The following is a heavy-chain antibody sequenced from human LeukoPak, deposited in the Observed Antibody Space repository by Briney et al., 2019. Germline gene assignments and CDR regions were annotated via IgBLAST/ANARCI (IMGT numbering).Heavy chain of an antibody. J-gene: IGHJ4*02. V-gene: IGHV4-59*12. CDR3: ARADSSGWYGDFDY. CDR1: GGSYSGYY. CDR2: IYYSGST. D-gene: IGHD6-19*01. Sequence: SETLSLTCAVYGGSYSGYYWSWIRQPPGKGLEWIGYIYYSGSTNYNPSLKSRVTISVDTSKNQFSLKLSSVTAADTAVYYCARADSSGWYGDFDYWGQGTLVTVSS.